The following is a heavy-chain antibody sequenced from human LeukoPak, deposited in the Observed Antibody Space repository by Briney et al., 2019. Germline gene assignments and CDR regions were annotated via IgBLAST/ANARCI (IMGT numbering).Heavy chain of an antibody. V-gene: IGHV3-30-3*02. CDR2: ISYDGSNK. CDR1: GFTFSSYA. J-gene: IGHJ6*02. D-gene: IGHD2-2*01. Sequence: PGGSLRLSCAASGFTFSSYAMHWVRQDPGKGLEWVAVISYDGSNKYYADSVKGRFTISRDNSKNTLYLQMNSLRAEDTAVYYCAKKGLYYQGMDVWGQGTTVTVSS. CDR3: AKKGLYYQGMDV.